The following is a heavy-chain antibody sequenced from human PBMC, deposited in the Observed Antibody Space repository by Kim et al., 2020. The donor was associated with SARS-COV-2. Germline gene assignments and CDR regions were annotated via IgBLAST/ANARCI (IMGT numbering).Heavy chain of an antibody. V-gene: IGHV3-11*04. Sequence: GGSLRLSCAASGFTFSDYYMSWIRQAPGKGLEWVSYISSSGSTIYYADSVKGRFTISRDNAKNSLYLQMNSLRAEDTAVYYCARSWVTTVVTPRPFDYWGQGTLVTVSS. CDR1: GFTFSDYY. D-gene: IGHD4-17*01. CDR2: ISSSGSTI. J-gene: IGHJ4*02. CDR3: ARSWVTTVVTPRPFDY.